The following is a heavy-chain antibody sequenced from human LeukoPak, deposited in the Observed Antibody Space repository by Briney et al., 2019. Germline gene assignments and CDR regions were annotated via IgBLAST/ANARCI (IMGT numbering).Heavy chain of an antibody. CDR1: GYTFTSYD. V-gene: IGHV1-8*01. CDR2: MNPNSGNT. D-gene: IGHD3-22*01. CDR3: AMGYYYDSSGYWFDP. Sequence: ASVKVSCKTSGYTFTSYDINWVRQATGQGLEWMGWMNPNSGNTGYAQKFQGRVTMTRNTSISTAYMELSSLRSEDTAVYYCAMGYYYDSSGYWFDPWGQGTLVTVSS. J-gene: IGHJ5*02.